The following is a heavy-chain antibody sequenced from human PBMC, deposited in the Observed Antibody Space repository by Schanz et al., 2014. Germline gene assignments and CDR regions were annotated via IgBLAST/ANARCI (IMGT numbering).Heavy chain of an antibody. J-gene: IGHJ4*02. CDR1: GYTLSAYS. Sequence: QVHLVQSGAEVKKPGASVKVSCKASGYTLSAYSLHWVRQAPGQGLEWMGIVNPSVRGTHFARECQGRVTVTSDTSTNTVYMELSGLRSEDTAVYYCAGAFDSSGYYFDYWGQGTLVTVSS. V-gene: IGHV1-46*03. CDR2: VNPSVRGT. D-gene: IGHD3-22*01. CDR3: AGAFDSSGYYFDY.